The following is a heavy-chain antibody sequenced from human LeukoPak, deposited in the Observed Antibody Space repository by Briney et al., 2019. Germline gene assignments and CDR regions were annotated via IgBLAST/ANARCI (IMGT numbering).Heavy chain of an antibody. D-gene: IGHD3-22*01. CDR2: IIPFFGKT. J-gene: IGHJ4*02. V-gene: IGHV1-69*05. CDR3: AREFDSGGYYPSYFDY. Sequence: VGQGPVIKQKRVGGIIPFFGKTNYAQKFQGRVTITTDESTSTAYMELSSLRSEDTAVYYCAREFDSGGYYPSYFDYWGQGTLVTVSS.